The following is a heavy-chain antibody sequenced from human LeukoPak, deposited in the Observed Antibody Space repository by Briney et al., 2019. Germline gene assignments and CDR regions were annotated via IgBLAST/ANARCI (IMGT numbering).Heavy chain of an antibody. Sequence: SETLSLTCTVSGGSLSSGDYYWSWIRQPPGKGLEWIGYIYYSGSTYYNPSLKSRVTISVDTSKNQFSLKLRAVTAADTAVYYCARSRVWSDYWGYFDYWGQGTLVTVSS. CDR1: GGSLSSGDYY. CDR3: ARSRVWSDYWGYFDY. J-gene: IGHJ4*02. D-gene: IGHD3-3*01. V-gene: IGHV4-30-4*02. CDR2: IYYSGST.